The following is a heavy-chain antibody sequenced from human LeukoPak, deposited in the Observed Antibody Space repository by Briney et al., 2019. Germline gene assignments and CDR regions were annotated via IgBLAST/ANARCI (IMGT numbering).Heavy chain of an antibody. J-gene: IGHJ5*02. CDR2: IHTSWTT. CDR1: GGSTYSYY. V-gene: IGHV4-4*07. CDR3: ARGDYYDGGGRNWFDP. D-gene: IGHD3-16*01. Sequence: PSETLSLTCSVSGGSTYSYYWSFIRQAAGKGLEWIGRIHTSWTTYYNPSLKSRVTLSVDTSMNQFSLRLTSVTAADTAVYYCARGDYYDGGGRNWFDPWGQGTLVTVSP.